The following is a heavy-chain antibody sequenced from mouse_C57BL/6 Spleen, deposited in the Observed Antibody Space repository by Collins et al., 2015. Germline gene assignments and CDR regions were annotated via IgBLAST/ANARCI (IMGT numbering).Heavy chain of an antibody. V-gene: IGHV14-4*02. CDR3: SYGGFAY. CDR2: IDPENGDT. J-gene: IGHJ3*01. D-gene: IGHD1-1*01. Sequence: EVQLQQSGAELVRSGASVKLSCTASGFNIKDYYMHWVKQRPEQGLEWIGWIDPENGDTEYAPKFQGKATMTADTSSNTAYLQLSSLTSEDTAVYYSSYGGFAYWGQGTLVTVSA. CDR1: GFNIKDYY.